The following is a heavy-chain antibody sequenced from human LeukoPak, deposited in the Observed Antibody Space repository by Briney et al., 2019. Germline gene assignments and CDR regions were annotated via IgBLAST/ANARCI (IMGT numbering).Heavy chain of an antibody. CDR1: GFTVRSYA. Sequence: PGGSLRLSWSAAGFTVRSYAMGWVRQAPGKGLEWVAVISYDGSNKYYADSVKGRFTISRVKSKNTLYLQMNSLRAEDTAVYYCARYRACAGLLHALYIWGQGTMVTVSS. V-gene: IGHV3-30-3*01. D-gene: IGHD1-26*01. CDR2: ISYDGSNK. J-gene: IGHJ3*02. CDR3: ARYRACAGLLHALYI.